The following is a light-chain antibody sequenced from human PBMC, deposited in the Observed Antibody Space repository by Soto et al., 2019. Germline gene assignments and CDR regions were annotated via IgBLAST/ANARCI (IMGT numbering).Light chain of an antibody. J-gene: IGKJ1*01. CDR2: DAS. CDR3: QQYNSYSRT. CDR1: QNINSW. V-gene: IGKV1-5*01. Sequence: DIQMTQSPSTLSASVGDRVTITCRASQNINSWLAWYQQKPGKAPNLLIYDASTLESGVPSRFSGSGSGTEFTLTISSLQPDDFATYYCQQYNSYSRTFGQGTKVDIK.